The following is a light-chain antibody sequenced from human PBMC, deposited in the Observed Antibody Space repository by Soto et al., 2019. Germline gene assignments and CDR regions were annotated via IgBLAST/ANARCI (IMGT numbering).Light chain of an antibody. V-gene: IGLV4-60*02. CDR3: QSWGSTTHV. J-gene: IGLJ1*01. CDR1: SGHSSYI. Sequence: QPVLTQSSSASASLGSSVKLTCTLSSGHSSYIIAWHQQQPGKAPRYLMKLEGSGSYNKGSGVPALSSGSSSGAARYLTIANLHFEDDADYCCQSWGSTTHVFGAGTKVTVL. CDR2: LEGSGSY.